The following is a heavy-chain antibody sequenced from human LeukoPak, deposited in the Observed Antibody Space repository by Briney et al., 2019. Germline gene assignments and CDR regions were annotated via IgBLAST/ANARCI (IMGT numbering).Heavy chain of an antibody. Sequence: PGGSLRLSCAASGFTFSSFEMNWVRQAPGKGLEWVASIGTTSIFIHYAGSVKGRFTISRDNAKNSVFLQMNSLRAEDTAVYYCAKAHPGFDYWGQGALVTVSS. V-gene: IGHV3-48*03. CDR1: GFTFSSFE. CDR2: IGTTSIFI. CDR3: AKAHPGFDY. J-gene: IGHJ4*02.